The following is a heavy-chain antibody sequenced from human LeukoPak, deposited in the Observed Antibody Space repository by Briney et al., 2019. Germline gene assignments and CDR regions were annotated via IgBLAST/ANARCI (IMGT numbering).Heavy chain of an antibody. CDR1: GGSISSYY. J-gene: IGHJ4*02. CDR3: ARDPAANNYAPSRFDY. CDR2: IHYSGST. Sequence: SETLSLTCTVPGGSISSYYWSWIRQPPGKGLEWIGYIHYSGSTNYNPSLKSRVTISVDTSKNQFSLKLSSVTAADTAVYYCARDPAANNYAPSRFDYWGQGTLVTVSS. D-gene: IGHD4-11*01. V-gene: IGHV4-59*01.